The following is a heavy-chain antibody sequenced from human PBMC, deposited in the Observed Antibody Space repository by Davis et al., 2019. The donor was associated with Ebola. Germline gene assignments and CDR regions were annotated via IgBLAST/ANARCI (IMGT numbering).Heavy chain of an antibody. CDR2: IYYSGST. CDR1: GGSISSSSYY. J-gene: IGHJ4*02. D-gene: IGHD6-19*01. V-gene: IGHV4-39*01. CDR3: ARGRWLAKQFDY. Sequence: MPGGSLRLSCTVSGGSISSSSYYWGWIRQPPGKGLEWIGSIYYSGSTYYNPSLKSRVTISVDTSKNQFSLKLSSVTAADTAVYYCARGRWLAKQFDYWGQGTLVTVSS.